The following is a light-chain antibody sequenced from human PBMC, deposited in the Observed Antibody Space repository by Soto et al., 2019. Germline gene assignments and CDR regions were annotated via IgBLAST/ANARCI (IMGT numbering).Light chain of an antibody. CDR3: QHRYNWPQT. J-gene: IGKJ1*01. Sequence: EIVLTQSPATLSLSPGERATLSCRACQSVSNYLAWYQQKPGQPPRLLIYDASKRATGIPARFSGIGSGTDFTLTVSSLEPEDVAVYYCQHRYNWPQTFGQGTKVEVK. V-gene: IGKV3-11*01. CDR2: DAS. CDR1: QSVSNY.